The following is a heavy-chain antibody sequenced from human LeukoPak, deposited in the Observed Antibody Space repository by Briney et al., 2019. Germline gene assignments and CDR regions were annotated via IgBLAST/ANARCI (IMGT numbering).Heavy chain of an antibody. V-gene: IGHV3-66*04. D-gene: IGHD6-19*01. CDR3: ASQYSSGTGVDY. CDR2: IYSGGST. J-gene: IGHJ4*02. Sequence: GGSLRLSCAASGFTVSSNYMSWVRQAPGKGLEWVSVIYSGGSTCYADSVKGRFTISRDNSKNTLYLQMNSLRAEDTAVYYCASQYSSGTGVDYWGQGTLVTVSS. CDR1: GFTVSSNY.